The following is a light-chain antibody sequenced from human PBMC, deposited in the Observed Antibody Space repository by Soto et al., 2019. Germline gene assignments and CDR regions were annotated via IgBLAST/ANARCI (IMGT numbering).Light chain of an antibody. CDR1: SGHSSYI. V-gene: IGLV4-60*02. CDR2: LKGSGTY. Sequence: QPVLTQSSSASASLGSSVKLTCTLSSGHSSYIIAWHQQQPGKAPRYLMKLKGSGTYNKGSGVPYRFSGSSSGADRYLTISNLQFEDEADYYCETWDSDTRVFGGGTKLTVL. J-gene: IGLJ3*02. CDR3: ETWDSDTRV.